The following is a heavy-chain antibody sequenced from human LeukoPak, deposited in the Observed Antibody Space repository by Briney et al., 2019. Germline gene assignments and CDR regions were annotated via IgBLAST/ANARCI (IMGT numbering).Heavy chain of an antibody. CDR2: MHYSGSA. Sequence: PSETLSLTCTVSGGSISSNSYYWGWIRQPPGKGLEWIGSMHYSGSAYYNPSLKSRVTISVDTSKNQFSPKLSSVTAADTAVYYCARGGFRGVIVYFDYWGQGTLVTVSS. D-gene: IGHD3-10*01. J-gene: IGHJ4*02. CDR1: GGSISSNSYY. V-gene: IGHV4-39*01. CDR3: ARGGFRGVIVYFDY.